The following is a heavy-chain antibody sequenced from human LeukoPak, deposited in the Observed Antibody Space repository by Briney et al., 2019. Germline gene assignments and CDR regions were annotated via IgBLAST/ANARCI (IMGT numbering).Heavy chain of an antibody. J-gene: IGHJ6*03. V-gene: IGHV1-8*01. D-gene: IGHD6-19*01. CDR3: ARRPVAGYYYYYYMDV. CDR1: GYTFTSYD. CDR2: MNPNSGNT. Sequence: GASVKVSCKASGYTFTSYDINWVRQATGQGLEWMGWMNPNSGNTGYAQKFQGRVTMTRNTSISTAYMELSSLRSEDTAVYYCARRPVAGYYYYYYMDVWGKGTTVTISS.